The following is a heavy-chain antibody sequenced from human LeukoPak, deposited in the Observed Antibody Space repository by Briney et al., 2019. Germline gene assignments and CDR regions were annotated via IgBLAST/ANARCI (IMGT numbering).Heavy chain of an antibody. CDR2: ITGSGTTT. CDR1: GFTFSRNA. V-gene: IGHV3-23*01. J-gene: IGHJ4*02. CDR3: ANIATVTPGH. Sequence: PGGSLRLSCAASGFTFSRNAMTWVRQAPGKGPEWVSSITGSGTTTYYADSVKGRFTISRDNSNNTLSLQMNSLRAEDTAVYYCANIATVTPGHWGQGTLVIVSS. D-gene: IGHD4-17*01.